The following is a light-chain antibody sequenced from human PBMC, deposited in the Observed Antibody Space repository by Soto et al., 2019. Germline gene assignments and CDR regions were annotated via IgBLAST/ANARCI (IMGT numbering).Light chain of an antibody. CDR3: QQYGSAPPIT. CDR1: QSVSSSY. Sequence: EVVLTQSPGTLSLSPGEGATLSCRASQSVSSSYLAWYQQKPGQAPRLLIYGASSRATGIPDRFSGSGSGTDFKLTISRLEPDDFAVYYCQQYGSAPPITCGHGTRLASK. J-gene: IGKJ5*01. CDR2: GAS. V-gene: IGKV3-20*01.